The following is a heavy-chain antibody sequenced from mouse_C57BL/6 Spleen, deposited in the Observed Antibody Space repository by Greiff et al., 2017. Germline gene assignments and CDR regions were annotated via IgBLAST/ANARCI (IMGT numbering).Heavy chain of an antibody. Sequence: EVQLQQSVAELVRPGASVKLSCTASGFNIKNTYMHWVKQRPEKGLEWIGRIHPASGNTKYTPNFQGKATIAADTSSNTAYLQLSSLTSEDTAIYFCARFSGGYPCCFGCWGQATTLTVSS. CDR1: GFNIKNTY. D-gene: IGHD1-1*02. CDR3: ARFSGGYPCCFGC. V-gene: IGHV14-3*01. J-gene: IGHJ2*01. CDR2: IHPASGNT.